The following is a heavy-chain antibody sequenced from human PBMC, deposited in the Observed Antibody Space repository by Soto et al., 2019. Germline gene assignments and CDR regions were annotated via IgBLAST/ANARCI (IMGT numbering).Heavy chain of an antibody. V-gene: IGHV1-69*13. CDR1: GGTFSIYA. D-gene: IGHD2-15*01. J-gene: IGHJ4*02. CDR3: ATVNGGGSCYYCYGY. CDR2: ITPIFGTA. Sequence: SVKVSCKASGGTFSIYAISWVRQAPGQGPEWMGGITPIFGTANYAQKFQGRVTITADESTNTAYMELSSLRSEDTAVYYCATVNGGGSCYYCYGYWGQGTLVTVSS.